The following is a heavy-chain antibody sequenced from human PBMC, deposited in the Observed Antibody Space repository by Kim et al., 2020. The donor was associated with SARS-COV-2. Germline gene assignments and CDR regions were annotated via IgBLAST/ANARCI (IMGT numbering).Heavy chain of an antibody. J-gene: IGHJ4*02. Sequence: GESLKISCKASGYNFPTYWITWVRQMPGKGLEWMGRVDPTDSYTNYNPSFQGHVTISTDKSIDTAYLQWSSLKASDTAMYYCARRSGDTSGYYRHWGQGTLVTVSS. CDR1: GYNFPTYW. D-gene: IGHD3-22*01. CDR2: VDPTDSYT. V-gene: IGHV5-10-1*01. CDR3: ARRSGDTSGYYRH.